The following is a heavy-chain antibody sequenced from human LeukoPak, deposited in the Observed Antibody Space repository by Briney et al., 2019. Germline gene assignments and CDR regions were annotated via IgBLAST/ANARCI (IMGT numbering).Heavy chain of an antibody. Sequence: GRSLRLSCAASGFTFSSYPMHWVRQAPGKGLEWVAVISNDASTKYYADSVKGRFTISRDNSKNTLYVQMNSLRAEDTAVYYCARGRGSGTTDYWGQGTLVTVSS. V-gene: IGHV3-30*04. CDR3: ARGRGSGTTDY. CDR2: ISNDASTK. CDR1: GFTFSSYP. D-gene: IGHD3-10*01. J-gene: IGHJ4*02.